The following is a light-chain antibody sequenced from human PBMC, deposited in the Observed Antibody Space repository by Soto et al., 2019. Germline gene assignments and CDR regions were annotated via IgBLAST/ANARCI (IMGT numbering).Light chain of an antibody. CDR1: QIISNW. Sequence: DIQVTQSPSTLSASVGDSVTISCRASQIISNWLAWYQQKPGKATKLLIYKASTLESGVPSRFSGSGSGTDFTLTISSLQPDDFATYYCQPYNTFLLTFGPGTRVDIK. CDR2: KAS. CDR3: QPYNTFLLT. V-gene: IGKV1-5*03. J-gene: IGKJ3*01.